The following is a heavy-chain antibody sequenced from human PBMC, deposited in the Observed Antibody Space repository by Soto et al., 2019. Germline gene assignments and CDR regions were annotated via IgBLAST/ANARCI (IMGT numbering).Heavy chain of an antibody. D-gene: IGHD5-12*01. Sequence: SETLSLTCTVSVCSISIFCYYWSWIRHHPGKGLECIGYIYYSWSTYYNPSLKSRVTISVDTSKNQFSLKLSSVTAADTAVYYCARDGYNYRDAFDIWGQGTMVTVSS. CDR2: IYYSWST. J-gene: IGHJ3*02. CDR3: ARDGYNYRDAFDI. CDR1: VCSISIFCYY. V-gene: IGHV4-31*03.